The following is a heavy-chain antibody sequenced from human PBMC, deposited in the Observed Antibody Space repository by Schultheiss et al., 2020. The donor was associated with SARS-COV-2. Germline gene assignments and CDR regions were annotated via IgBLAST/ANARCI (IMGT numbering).Heavy chain of an antibody. Sequence: GGSLRLSCAASGFTFSSYGMNWVRQAPGKGLEWVANIKQDGSEKYYVDSVKGRFTISRDNAKNSLYLQMNSLRAEDTAVYYCAREVQQLFFDYWGQGTLVTVSS. V-gene: IGHV3-7*01. CDR1: GFTFSSYG. J-gene: IGHJ4*02. CDR3: AREVQQLFFDY. CDR2: IKQDGSEK. D-gene: IGHD6-13*01.